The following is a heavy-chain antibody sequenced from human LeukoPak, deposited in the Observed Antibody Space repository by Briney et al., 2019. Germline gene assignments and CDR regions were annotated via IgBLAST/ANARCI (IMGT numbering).Heavy chain of an antibody. V-gene: IGHV1-18*01. CDR2: ISAYKGNT. D-gene: IGHD3-9*01. J-gene: IGHJ4*02. Sequence: ASVKLSCKASVYTFTSYGFSWVRQAPAQGLEWMAWISAYKGNTNYAQKLKGRATMTTDTSSSTAYMKPRSLRSDDTALYYPARDLDDILAGYYLGAGGFDYWGQGTMVTVS. CDR3: ARDLDDILAGYYLGAGGFDY. CDR1: VYTFTSYG.